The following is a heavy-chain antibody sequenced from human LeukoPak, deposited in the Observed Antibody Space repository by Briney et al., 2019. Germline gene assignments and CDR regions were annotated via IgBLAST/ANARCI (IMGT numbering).Heavy chain of an antibody. V-gene: IGHV1-18*01. CDR2: ISAYNGNT. Sequence: EASVKVSCKASGYTFTSYGISWVRQAPGQGLEWMGWISAYNGNTNHAQKLQGRVTMTTDTSTSTAYMELRSLRSDDTAVYYRASFGRQLVGDSPDAFDIWGQGTMVTVSS. D-gene: IGHD6-13*01. CDR3: ASFGRQLVGDSPDAFDI. J-gene: IGHJ3*02. CDR1: GYTFTSYG.